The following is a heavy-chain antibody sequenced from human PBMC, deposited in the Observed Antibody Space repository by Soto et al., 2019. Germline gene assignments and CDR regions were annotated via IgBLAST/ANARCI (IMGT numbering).Heavy chain of an antibody. D-gene: IGHD1-26*01. CDR3: AKDAGSGSYYIY. CDR1: GATFSSYA. CDR2: ISGSGGST. V-gene: IGHV3-23*01. Sequence: PXGAQILSCSASGATFSSYAMSWVRQAPGKGLDWVSAISGSGGSTYYADSVKGRFTISRDNSKSTLYPQMNSLRAEDTAVYYCAKDAGSGSYYIYWGQGTLVTVSS. J-gene: IGHJ4*02.